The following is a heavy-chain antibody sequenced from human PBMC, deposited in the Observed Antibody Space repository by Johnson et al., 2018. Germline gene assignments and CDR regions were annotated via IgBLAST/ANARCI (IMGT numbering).Heavy chain of an antibody. CDR1: GFILNNYA. Sequence: VQLLESGGGVVQPGRSLRLSCKASGFILNNYAMHWVRQAPGKGLEWVAVISYDGNNKYYADSVKGRFTISRDNSKNTLYLEMNSLRADDTAVYYDAGDPGQNGRRGVWGQGTTVTVSS. CDR3: AGDPGQNGRRGV. V-gene: IGHV3-30-3*01. CDR2: ISYDGNNK. D-gene: IGHD2-8*01. J-gene: IGHJ6*02.